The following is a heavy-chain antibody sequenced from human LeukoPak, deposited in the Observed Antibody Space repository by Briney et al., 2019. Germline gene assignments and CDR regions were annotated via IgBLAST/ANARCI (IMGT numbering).Heavy chain of an antibody. CDR1: GGTFSSYA. CDR2: IIPIFGTA. Sequence: SVKVSCKASGGTFSSYAISWVRQAPGQGLEWMGGIIPIFGTANYAQKFQGRVTITADKSTSTAYMELSSLRSEDTAVYYCARERAAAGTLDYWGQGTLVTVSS. CDR3: ARERAAAGTLDY. J-gene: IGHJ4*02. D-gene: IGHD6-13*01. V-gene: IGHV1-69*06.